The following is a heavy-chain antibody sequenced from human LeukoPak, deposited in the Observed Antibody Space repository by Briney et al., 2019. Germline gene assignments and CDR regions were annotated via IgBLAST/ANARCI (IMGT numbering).Heavy chain of an antibody. CDR2: IRYDGSHK. V-gene: IGHV3-30*02. CDR1: GFTFSSYS. Sequence: PGGSLRLSCAASGFTFSSYSMNWVRQAPGKGLEWVAFIRYDGSHKYADSVKGRFTISRDNRKNLLHLQMNSLRPDDSAVYYCVKDLGSAITSALALDVWGQGTTVTVSS. J-gene: IGHJ6*02. D-gene: IGHD2-15*01. CDR3: VKDLGSAITSALALDV.